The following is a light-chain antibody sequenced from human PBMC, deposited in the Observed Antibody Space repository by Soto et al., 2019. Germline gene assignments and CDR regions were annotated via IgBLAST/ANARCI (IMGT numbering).Light chain of an antibody. V-gene: IGKV3-20*01. CDR2: GAS. Sequence: EVVLTQSPGTLSLSPGERATLSCRASQSFSSSYLVWYQQKPGQAPRLLIYGASTRATGIPDRFSGSGSGTDFTLTISRLEPEDFAVYYCQQYGSSPRITFGQGTRLEIK. CDR3: QQYGSSPRIT. CDR1: QSFSSSY. J-gene: IGKJ5*01.